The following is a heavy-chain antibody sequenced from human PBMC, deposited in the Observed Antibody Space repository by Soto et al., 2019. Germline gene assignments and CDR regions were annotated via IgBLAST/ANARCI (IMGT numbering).Heavy chain of an antibody. CDR1: GFTFSSYG. CDR2: IWYDGSNK. Sequence: GGSLRLSCAASGFTFSSYGMHWVRQAPGKGLEWVAVIWYDGSNKYYADSVKGRFTISRDNSKNTLYLQMNSLRAEDTAVYYCARDQGITMIVSGPFDYWGQGTLVTVSS. D-gene: IGHD3-22*01. CDR3: ARDQGITMIVSGPFDY. J-gene: IGHJ4*02. V-gene: IGHV3-33*01.